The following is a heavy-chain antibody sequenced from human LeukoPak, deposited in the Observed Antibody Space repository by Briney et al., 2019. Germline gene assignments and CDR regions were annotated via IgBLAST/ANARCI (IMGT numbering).Heavy chain of an antibody. CDR2: ISGSGGST. V-gene: IGHV3-23*01. CDR3: ARVRNLNSVAGTVDY. D-gene: IGHD6-19*01. Sequence: PGGSPRLSCAASGFTFSSYGMSWVRQAPGKGLEWVSAISGSGGSTYYADSVKGRFTISRDNSKNTLYLQMNSLRAEDTAVYFCARVRNLNSVAGTVDYWGQGTLVTVSS. CDR1: GFTFSSYG. J-gene: IGHJ4*02.